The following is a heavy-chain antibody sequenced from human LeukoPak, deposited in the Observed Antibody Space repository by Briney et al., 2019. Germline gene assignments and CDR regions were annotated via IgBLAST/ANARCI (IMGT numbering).Heavy chain of an antibody. CDR1: GFTFSSYW. Sequence: GGSLRLSCVVSGFTFSSYWMHWVRQAPGKGLVWVSRIKGDGSSTSYADSVKGRFTISRDNAKNTLFLQMNSLRAEDTAVYYCVRDGVGAPPLDYWGQGALVTVSA. V-gene: IGHV3-74*01. D-gene: IGHD1-26*01. CDR2: IKGDGSST. CDR3: VRDGVGAPPLDY. J-gene: IGHJ4*02.